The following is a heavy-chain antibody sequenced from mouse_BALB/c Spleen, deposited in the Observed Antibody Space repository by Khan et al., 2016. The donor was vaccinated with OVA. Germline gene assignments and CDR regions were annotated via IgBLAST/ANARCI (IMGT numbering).Heavy chain of an antibody. CDR2: INPDSSTI. D-gene: IGHD1-1*01. CDR3: ASRGDYDGSSPAWFAY. J-gene: IGHJ3*01. V-gene: IGHV4-1*02. Sequence: EVELVESGGGLVQPGGSLKLSCAASGFDFSRYWMSWVRQAPGQGLEWIGEINPDSSTINYTPSLKDKFIISRDNATNTLYLQLSKVRSEDTALFYCASRGDYDGSSPAWFAYWGQGTLVTVSA. CDR1: GFDFSRYW.